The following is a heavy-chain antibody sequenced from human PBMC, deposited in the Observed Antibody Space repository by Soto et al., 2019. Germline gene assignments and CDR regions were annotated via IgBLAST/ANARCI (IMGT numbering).Heavy chain of an antibody. CDR1: GYTFTGYY. J-gene: IGHJ4*02. CDR3: ARDVFTYYDFWSGYPPFDY. CDR2: INPNSGGT. V-gene: IGHV1-2*02. Sequence: QVPLVQSGAEVKKPGASVKVSCKASGYTFTGYYMHWVRQAPGQGLEWMGWINPNSGGTNYAQKFQGRVTMTRDTSISTAYMELSRLRSDDTAVYYCARDVFTYYDFWSGYPPFDYWGQGTLVTVSS. D-gene: IGHD3-3*01.